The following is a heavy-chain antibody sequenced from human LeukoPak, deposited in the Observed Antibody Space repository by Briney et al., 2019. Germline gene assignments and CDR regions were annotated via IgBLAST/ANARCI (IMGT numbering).Heavy chain of an antibody. CDR3: ARASGYYDSSGYYNGMDV. CDR2: INSDESST. V-gene: IGHV3-74*01. D-gene: IGHD3-22*01. CDR1: GFTLSTYW. J-gene: IGHJ6*02. Sequence: GGSLRLSCAASGFTLSTYWMHWVRQVPGKGLVWVSRINSDESSTSYADSVTGRFTNSRDNARNTLYLQMNSLRAEDTAVYYCARASGYYDSSGYYNGMDVWGQGTTVTVSS.